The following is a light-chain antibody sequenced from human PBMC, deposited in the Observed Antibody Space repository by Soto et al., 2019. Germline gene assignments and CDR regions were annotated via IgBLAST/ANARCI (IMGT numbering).Light chain of an antibody. CDR2: GAS. V-gene: IGKV3-15*01. Sequence: EIVMTQSPATLSVSPGERATLSCRASQSVSSNLAWYQQKPGQAPRLLIYGASTRATGIPARFSGSGSGTDFTLTISSLQSEDVAVYYCQQYNNWPPYTFGQGTKLVIK. J-gene: IGKJ2*01. CDR3: QQYNNWPPYT. CDR1: QSVSSN.